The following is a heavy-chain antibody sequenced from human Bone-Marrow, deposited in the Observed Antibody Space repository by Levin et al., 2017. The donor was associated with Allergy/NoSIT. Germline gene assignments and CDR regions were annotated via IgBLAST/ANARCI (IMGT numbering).Heavy chain of an antibody. CDR1: GYSFTSYW. D-gene: IGHD3-10*01. CDR3: ASTTLPGTRFDY. Sequence: ASVKVSCKGSGYSFTSYWISWVRQMPGKGLEWMGRIDPSDSYTNYSPSFQGHVTISADKSISTAYLQWSSLKASDTAMYYCASTTLPGTRFDYWGQGTLVTVSS. V-gene: IGHV5-10-1*01. J-gene: IGHJ4*02. CDR2: IDPSDSYT.